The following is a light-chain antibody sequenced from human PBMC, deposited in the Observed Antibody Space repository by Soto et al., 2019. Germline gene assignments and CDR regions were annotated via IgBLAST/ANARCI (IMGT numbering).Light chain of an antibody. CDR1: NNL. CDR2: EGT. V-gene: IGLV2-23*01. Sequence: QSVLTQPASVSGSPGQSITISCTGTNNLVSWYQQHPGKAPKVVLYEGTKLPSGVSNRFSGSNSGSTASLTISGLQAEDEAHYFCCAYVGARSYVFGPGTKLTVL. J-gene: IGLJ1*01. CDR3: CAYVGARSYV.